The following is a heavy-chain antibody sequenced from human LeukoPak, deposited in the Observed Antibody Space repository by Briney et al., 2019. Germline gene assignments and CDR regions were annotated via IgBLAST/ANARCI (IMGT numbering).Heavy chain of an antibody. CDR1: GFTFNNYA. V-gene: IGHV3-23*01. CDR3: AKDAGYNPWCFDY. D-gene: IGHD5-24*01. CDR2: ISGSGGNT. J-gene: IGHJ4*02. Sequence: GGSLRLSCAVSGFTFNNYAMSWVRQAPGKGLEWVSTISGSGGNTYYAGSVKGRFTISRDNSKNTLYLQMNSLRAEDTAVYYCAKDAGYNPWCFDYWGQGTLVTVSS.